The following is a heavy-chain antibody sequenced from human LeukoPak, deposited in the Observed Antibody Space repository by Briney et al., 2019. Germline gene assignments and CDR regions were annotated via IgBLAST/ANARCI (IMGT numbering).Heavy chain of an antibody. CDR2: IYYSGST. J-gene: IGHJ3*02. Sequence: SETLSLTCTVSGGSISSYYWSSIRQPPGKGLEWIGYIYYSGSTNYNPSLKSRVTISVDTSKNQFSLKLSSVTAADTAVYYCARGGIWGQGTMVTVSS. CDR3: ARGGI. CDR1: GGSISSYY. V-gene: IGHV4-59*01.